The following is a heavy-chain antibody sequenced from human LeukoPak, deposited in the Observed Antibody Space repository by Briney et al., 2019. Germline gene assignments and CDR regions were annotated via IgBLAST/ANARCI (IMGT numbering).Heavy chain of an antibody. CDR1: GGSFSGYY. CDR3: ARDDYMVP. V-gene: IGHV4-34*01. CDR2: INHSGST. Sequence: PSETLSLTCAVYGGSFSGYYWSWIRQPPGKGLEWIGEINHSGSTNYNPSLKSRVTISVDTSKNQFSLKLSSVTAADTAVYYCARDDYMVPWGQGTLVTVSS. D-gene: IGHD4-11*01. J-gene: IGHJ5*02.